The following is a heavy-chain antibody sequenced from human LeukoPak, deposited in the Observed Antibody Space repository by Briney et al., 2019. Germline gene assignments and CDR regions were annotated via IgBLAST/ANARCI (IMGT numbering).Heavy chain of an antibody. CDR3: AGSSGYYTYFQH. D-gene: IGHD3-22*01. V-gene: IGHV3-7*01. Sequence: PGGSLRLSCAASGFTFSDYYMSWIRQAPGKGLEWVANIKQDGSEKYYVDSVKGRFTISRDNAKNSLYLQMNSLRAEDTAVYYCAGSSGYYTYFQHWGQGTLVTVSS. J-gene: IGHJ1*01. CDR2: IKQDGSEK. CDR1: GFTFSDYY.